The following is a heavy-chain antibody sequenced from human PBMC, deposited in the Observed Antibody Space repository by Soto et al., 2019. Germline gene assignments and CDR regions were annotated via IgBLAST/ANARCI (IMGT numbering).Heavy chain of an antibody. CDR1: GYIFTNHY. D-gene: IGHD3-22*01. CDR3: ARADYYDSSGFYYDR. Sequence: QVQLVQSGAEVKKPGASVKVSCKASGYIFTNHYIHWVRQAPGQGLEWMGIINPSGGSTNYLQKFQGRITMTRDTSTSTVYMELSSLRSEDTAVYVCARADYYDSSGFYYDRWGQGTLVTVSS. J-gene: IGHJ5*02. V-gene: IGHV1-46*01. CDR2: INPSGGST.